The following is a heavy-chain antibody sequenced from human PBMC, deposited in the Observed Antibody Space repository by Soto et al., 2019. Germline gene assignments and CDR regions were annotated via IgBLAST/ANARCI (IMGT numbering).Heavy chain of an antibody. CDR3: ARTIVAAGGRRYFDL. CDR1: GFTFSDYY. J-gene: IGHJ2*01. CDR2: INSSSSYT. D-gene: IGHD6-13*01. V-gene: IGHV3-11*05. Sequence: QVQLVESGGGLVKPGGSLRPSCAASGFTFSDYYMSWIRQAPGKGLEWVSYINSSSSYTNYADSVKGRFTISRDNAKNSLYLQMNSLRAEDTAVYYCARTIVAAGGRRYFDLWGRGTLVTVSS.